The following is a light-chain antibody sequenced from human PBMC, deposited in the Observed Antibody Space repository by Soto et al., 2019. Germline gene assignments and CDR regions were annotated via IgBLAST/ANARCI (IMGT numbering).Light chain of an antibody. V-gene: IGKV1-5*03. CDR3: QQYKNYPWT. Sequence: DIQMTQSPSTLSASVGDRVTITCRASQTLSDYLAWYQQKPGKAPKFLIYRVSTLQSGVPSRFSCAGSGTEFSLTISSLQPDDFATYYCQQYKNYPWTFGQGTKVEIK. CDR1: QTLSDY. J-gene: IGKJ1*01. CDR2: RVS.